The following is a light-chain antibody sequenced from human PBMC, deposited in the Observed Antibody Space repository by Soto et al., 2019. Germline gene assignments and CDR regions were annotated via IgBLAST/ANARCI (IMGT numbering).Light chain of an antibody. CDR1: QSIRKY. V-gene: IGKV1-39*01. J-gene: IGKJ1*01. Sequence: DIQVTQSPSSLSASVGDRVIITCRASQSIRKYLNWYQHKPGKVPTLLIYAASSLQSGVPSRFSGSGSGTEFTLTITSLQPEDFATYYCQQSGDNPPWTFGQGTKVDIK. CDR2: AAS. CDR3: QQSGDNPPWT.